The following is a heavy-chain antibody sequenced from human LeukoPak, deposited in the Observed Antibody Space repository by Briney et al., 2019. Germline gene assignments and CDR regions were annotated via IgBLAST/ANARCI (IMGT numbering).Heavy chain of an antibody. Sequence: GGSLRLSCTASGFTFSRYWMSWVRQAPGKGLEWLANIKQDGSEKFYVDSVKGRFTISRDNAKNSLYLQMNSLRAGDTAVYYCARVGANAFDIWGQGTMVTVSS. CDR3: ARVGANAFDI. J-gene: IGHJ3*02. V-gene: IGHV3-7*01. CDR2: IKQDGSEK. CDR1: GFTFSRYW. D-gene: IGHD3-10*01.